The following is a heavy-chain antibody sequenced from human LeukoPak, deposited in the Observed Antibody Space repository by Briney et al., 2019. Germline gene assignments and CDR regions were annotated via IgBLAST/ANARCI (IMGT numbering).Heavy chain of an antibody. J-gene: IGHJ4*02. D-gene: IGHD1-26*01. CDR2: INSDGSST. Sequence: GGSLRLSCAASGFAFSSYWMHWVRQAPGKGLVWVSRINSDGSSTSYADSVKGRFTISRDNAKNTLYLQMNSLRAEDTAVYYCARVGVGTTHFDYWGQGTLVTVSS. V-gene: IGHV3-74*01. CDR1: GFAFSSYW. CDR3: ARVGVGTTHFDY.